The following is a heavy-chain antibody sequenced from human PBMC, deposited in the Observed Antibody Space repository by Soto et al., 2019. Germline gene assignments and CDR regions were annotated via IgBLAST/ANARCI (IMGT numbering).Heavy chain of an antibody. D-gene: IGHD2-21*02. CDR2: IYPGDSDT. V-gene: IGHV5-51*01. Sequence: GESLKISCKGSGYSFTSYWIGWVRQMPGKGLEWMGIIYPGDSDTRYSPSFQGQVTISADKSISTAYLQWSSLKASDTAMYYCARQVVTAIDYYYYGMDVWGQGTTVTV. CDR1: GYSFTSYW. J-gene: IGHJ6*02. CDR3: ARQVVTAIDYYYYGMDV.